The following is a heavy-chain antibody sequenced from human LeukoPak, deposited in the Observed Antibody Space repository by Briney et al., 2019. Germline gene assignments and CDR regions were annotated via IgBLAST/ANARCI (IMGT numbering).Heavy chain of an antibody. Sequence: SETLSLTCAVSGGSVSSGSYYWSWIRQPPGKGLEWVGYIYSTGSTNSNPSLKSRVTISIDTSRNQFSLRLTSVTAADTAVYYCARHESAVGALFYWGQGTLVTVSS. CDR2: IYSTGST. D-gene: IGHD1-26*01. J-gene: IGHJ4*02. CDR3: ARHESAVGALFY. CDR1: GGSVSSGSYY. V-gene: IGHV4-61*01.